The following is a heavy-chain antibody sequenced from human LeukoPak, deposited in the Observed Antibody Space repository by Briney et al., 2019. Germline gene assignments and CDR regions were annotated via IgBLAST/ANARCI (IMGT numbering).Heavy chain of an antibody. V-gene: IGHV4-39*01. CDR1: GGSISSGGYY. CDR3: ARQSGPYCSSWFDY. D-gene: IGHD6-13*01. Sequence: SETLSLTCTVSGGSISSGGYYWSWIRQPPGKGLEWIGSIFYSGSTCYKPSLKSRVSISVDTSKNQFSLKLSSVTAADTAVYYCARQSGPYCSSWFDYWGQGALVTVSS. CDR2: IFYSGST. J-gene: IGHJ4*02.